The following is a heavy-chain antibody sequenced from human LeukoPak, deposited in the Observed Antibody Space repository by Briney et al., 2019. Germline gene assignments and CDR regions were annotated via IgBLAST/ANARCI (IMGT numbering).Heavy chain of an antibody. CDR3: AELGITMIGGV. CDR2: VSSSGSTI. CDR1: GSTFSSYE. J-gene: IGHJ6*04. Sequence: GGSLRLSCAASGSTFSSYEMNWVRQAPGKGLEWVSYVSSSGSTIYYADSVKGRFTISRDNAKNSLYLQMNSLRAEDTAVYYCAELGITMIGGVWGKGTTVTISS. D-gene: IGHD3-10*02. V-gene: IGHV3-48*03.